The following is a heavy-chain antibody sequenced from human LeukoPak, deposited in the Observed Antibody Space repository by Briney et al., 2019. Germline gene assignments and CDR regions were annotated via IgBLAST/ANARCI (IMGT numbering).Heavy chain of an antibody. Sequence: GASVKVSCKASGGTLSSYAISWVRQAPGQGLECMGGIIPIFGTANYAQKFQGRVTITADKSTSTAYMELSSLRAEDTAVYYCARDRGALYYDSSGYHNWFGPWGQGTLVTVSS. D-gene: IGHD3-22*01. CDR2: IIPIFGTA. J-gene: IGHJ5*02. CDR3: ARDRGALYYDSSGYHNWFGP. CDR1: GGTLSSYA. V-gene: IGHV1-69*06.